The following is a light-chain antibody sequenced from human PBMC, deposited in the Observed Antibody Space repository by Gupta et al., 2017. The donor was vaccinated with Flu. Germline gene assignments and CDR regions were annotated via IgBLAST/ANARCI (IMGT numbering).Light chain of an antibody. CDR2: KYA. CDR3: QSAGSSRGYDLF. V-gene: IGLV3-25*01. CDR1: TFPSKY. Sequence: TTRITCSGDTFPSKYAYWYQLKPAQAPALVIFKYAKRPSWIAERFSWSISGTTVTSSISEVQAEEEADYFCQSAGSSRGYDLFFGGGTRLTVL. J-gene: IGLJ2*01.